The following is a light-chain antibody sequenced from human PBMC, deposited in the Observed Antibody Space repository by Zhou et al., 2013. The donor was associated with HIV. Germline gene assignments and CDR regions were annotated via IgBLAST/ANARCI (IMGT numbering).Light chain of an antibody. J-gene: IGLJ2*01. V-gene: IGLV2-14*03. CDR1: SSDVGSYNY. Sequence: QSALTQPASVSGSPGQSITISCTGTSSDVGSYNYVSWFQQHPGKAPKLMIYDVTNRPPGISDRFSGSKSGTTASLTISGLQTEDEADYYCSSYASSSTLVFGGGTRLTVL. CDR3: SSYASSSTLV. CDR2: DVT.